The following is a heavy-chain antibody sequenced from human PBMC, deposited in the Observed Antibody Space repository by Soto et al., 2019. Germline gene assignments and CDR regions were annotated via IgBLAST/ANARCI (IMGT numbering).Heavy chain of an antibody. V-gene: IGHV4-59*12. D-gene: IGHD5-18*01. J-gene: IGHJ4*02. CDR3: ARADTAMTTPFDY. CDR2: VDYSGTA. Sequence: QVQLQESGPGLVKPPETLSLTCTVSGGSISNFYWSWIRHPPGQGLAWIGYVDYSGTANYNPYLKGRVSMSVDTSRNQLYLQVTSVTAADTDMYYCARADTAMTTPFDYWGQGTLVTVSS. CDR1: GGSISNFY.